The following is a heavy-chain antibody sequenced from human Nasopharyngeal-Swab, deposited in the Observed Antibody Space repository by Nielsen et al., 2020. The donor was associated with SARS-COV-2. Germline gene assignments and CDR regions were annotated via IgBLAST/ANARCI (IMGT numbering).Heavy chain of an antibody. CDR3: VRDESGDYLGLPFDS. J-gene: IGHJ4*02. CDR2: VFYTGT. D-gene: IGHD4-17*01. V-gene: IGHV4-39*07. CDR1: GASISNRAYY. Sequence: SETLSPTCSVSGASISNRAYYWGWIRQSPEKGLQWIGTVFYTGTYYNPSLQSRVTISVDTSKNQFSLKLTSVTAADTAVYYCVRDESGDYLGLPFDSWGPGTLVTVSS.